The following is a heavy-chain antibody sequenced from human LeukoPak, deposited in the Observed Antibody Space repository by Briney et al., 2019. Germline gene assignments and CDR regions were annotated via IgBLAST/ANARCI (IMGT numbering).Heavy chain of an antibody. D-gene: IGHD6-13*01. CDR1: GGSFSGYY. Sequence: SETLSLTCAVYGGSFSGYYWSWIRQPPGKGLEWIGSIYYSGSTYYNPSLKSRVTISVDTSKNQFSLKLSSVTAADTAVYYCARDTSLSSSSIPLAYWGQGTLVTVSS. V-gene: IGHV4-34*01. CDR2: IYYSGST. J-gene: IGHJ4*02. CDR3: ARDTSLSSSSIPLAY.